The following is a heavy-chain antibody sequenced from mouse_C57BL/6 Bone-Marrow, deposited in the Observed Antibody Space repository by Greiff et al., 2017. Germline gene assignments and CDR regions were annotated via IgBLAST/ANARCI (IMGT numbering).Heavy chain of an antibody. V-gene: IGHV1-80*01. CDR1: GYAFSSYW. CDR3: ARRAEPYYAMDY. J-gene: IGHJ4*01. Sequence: VQLQQSGAELVKPGASVKISCKASGYAFSSYWMNWVKQRPGKGLEWIGQIYPGDGDTNYNGKFKGKATLTADKSSSTAYMQLSSLTSEDSAVYFCARRAEPYYAMDYWGQGTSVTVSS. CDR2: IYPGDGDT. D-gene: IGHD3-1*01.